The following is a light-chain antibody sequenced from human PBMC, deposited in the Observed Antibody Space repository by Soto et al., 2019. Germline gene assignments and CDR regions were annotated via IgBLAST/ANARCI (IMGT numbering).Light chain of an antibody. CDR3: ATWDDRLTAWV. V-gene: IGLV1-36*01. CDR2: YND. J-gene: IGLJ3*02. Sequence: QSVLTQSPSVSGAPRQSVNISCSGNNSNIGSNAVHWYQQLPGKAPKLLMYYNDMLPSGVSDRFSGSKSGTSASLAISGFQSEDEGDYYCATWDDRLTAWVFGGGTKVTVL. CDR1: NSNIGSNA.